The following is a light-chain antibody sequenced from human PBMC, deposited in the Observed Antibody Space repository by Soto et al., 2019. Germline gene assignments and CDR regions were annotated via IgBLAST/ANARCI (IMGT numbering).Light chain of an antibody. CDR3: QQYNNWLTWT. Sequence: EIVLTQSPGALSLSPGERATLYCRASQSVSSSYLAWYQQKPGQAPRLLIYGASSRATGIPDRFSGSGSGTEFTLTISSLQSEDFAVYYCQQYNNWLTWTFGQGTKVDI. J-gene: IGKJ1*01. CDR2: GAS. V-gene: IGKV3-20*01. CDR1: QSVSSSY.